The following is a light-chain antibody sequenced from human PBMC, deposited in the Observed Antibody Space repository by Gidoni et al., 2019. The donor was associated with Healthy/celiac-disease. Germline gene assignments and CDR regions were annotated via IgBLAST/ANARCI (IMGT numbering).Light chain of an antibody. V-gene: IGKV1-9*01. CDR2: AAS. Sequence: DIQLTQSPSSLSASVGDRVTITCRASQGISSYLAWYQQKPGKAPKLLIYAASTLQSGVPSRFSGSGSGTEFTLTISSLQPEDFATYYFQQLNSYPLTFGPGTKVDIK. J-gene: IGKJ3*01. CDR3: QQLNSYPLT. CDR1: QGISSY.